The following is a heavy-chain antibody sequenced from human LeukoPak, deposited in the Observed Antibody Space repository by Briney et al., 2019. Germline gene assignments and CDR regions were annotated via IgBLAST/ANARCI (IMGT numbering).Heavy chain of an antibody. Sequence: ASVKVSCKASGYTFTGYYMHWVRQAPGQGLEWMGWINPNSGGTNYAQKFQGRVTMTRDTSISTAYMELSRPRSDDTAVYYCASDYSGYDGIDYWGQGTLVTVSS. D-gene: IGHD5-12*01. CDR3: ASDYSGYDGIDY. V-gene: IGHV1-2*02. CDR2: INPNSGGT. CDR1: GYTFTGYY. J-gene: IGHJ4*02.